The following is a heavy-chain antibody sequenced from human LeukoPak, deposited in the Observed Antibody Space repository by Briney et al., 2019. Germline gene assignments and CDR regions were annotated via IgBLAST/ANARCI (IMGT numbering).Heavy chain of an antibody. CDR2: ISYDGSKK. CDR1: GFPFSSYA. Sequence: GGSLRLSCAASGFPFSSYAIHWVRQAPGKGLEWVAVISYDGSKKFYADSMKGRVTISRDNSKNTLYLQMNSLRADDTAVYYCSRYYRYFDYWGQGTLVTVSS. D-gene: IGHD3-10*01. V-gene: IGHV3-30-3*01. J-gene: IGHJ4*02. CDR3: SRYYRYFDY.